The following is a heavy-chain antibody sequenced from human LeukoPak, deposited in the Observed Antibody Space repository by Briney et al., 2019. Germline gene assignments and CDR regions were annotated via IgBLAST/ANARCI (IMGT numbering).Heavy chain of an antibody. J-gene: IGHJ4*02. V-gene: IGHV3-23*01. Sequence: GGSLRLSCAASGFTFSSYGMSWVRQAPGKGLEWVSAISGSGGSTYYADSVKGRFTISRDNSKNTLYLQMNSLRAEDTAVYYCAKDVWFGEFQNPYYFDYWGQGTLVTVSS. CDR2: ISGSGGST. CDR3: AKDVWFGEFQNPYYFDY. D-gene: IGHD3-10*01. CDR1: GFTFSSYG.